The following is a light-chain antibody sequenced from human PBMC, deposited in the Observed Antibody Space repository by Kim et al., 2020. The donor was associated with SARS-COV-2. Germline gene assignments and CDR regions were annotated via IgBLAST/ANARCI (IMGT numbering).Light chain of an antibody. V-gene: IGKV1-27*01. CDR2: ATS. CDR1: QGISDY. Sequence: ASVGDEVTITCRASQGISDYLAWYQQKPGKAPKLLIYATSTLESGVPSRFRGSRSGTDFTLIISRLQPEDVATYYCQKYDSAPWTFGQGTKVDIK. J-gene: IGKJ1*01. CDR3: QKYDSAPWT.